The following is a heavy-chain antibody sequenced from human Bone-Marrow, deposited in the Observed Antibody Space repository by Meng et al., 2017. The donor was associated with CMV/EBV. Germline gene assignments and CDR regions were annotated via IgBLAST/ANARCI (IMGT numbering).Heavy chain of an antibody. J-gene: IGHJ4*02. CDR2: INHSGST. Sequence: SETLSLTCAVYGGSFSGYYWSWIRHPPGKGLEWVGEINHSGSTNYNPSLKSRVTISVDTSKNQFSLKLSSVTAADTAVYYCASLDTAMVTLGYWGQGTLVTVSS. V-gene: IGHV4-34*01. CDR1: GGSFSGYY. CDR3: ASLDTAMVTLGY. D-gene: IGHD5-18*01.